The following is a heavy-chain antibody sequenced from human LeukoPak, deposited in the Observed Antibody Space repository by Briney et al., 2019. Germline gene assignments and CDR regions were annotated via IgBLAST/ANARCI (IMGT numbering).Heavy chain of an antibody. D-gene: IGHD3-22*01. V-gene: IGHV4-59*01. CDR3: ARVATGYYDSSGYYAPGFDY. CDR1: GGSISSYY. Sequence: SETLSLTCTVSGGSISSYYWSWIRQPPGKGLEWIGYIYYSGSTNYNPSLKSRVTISVDTSKNQFSLKLSSVTAADTAVYYCARVATGYYDSSGYYAPGFDYWGQGTLVTVSS. J-gene: IGHJ4*02. CDR2: IYYSGST.